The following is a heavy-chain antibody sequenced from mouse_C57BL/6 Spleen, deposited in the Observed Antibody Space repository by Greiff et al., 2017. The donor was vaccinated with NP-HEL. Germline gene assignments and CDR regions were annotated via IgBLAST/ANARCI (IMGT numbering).Heavy chain of an antibody. CDR1: GYTFTSYW. J-gene: IGHJ1*03. V-gene: IGHV1-7*01. Sequence: SGAELAKPGASVKLSCKASGYTFTSYWMHWVKQRPGQGLEWIGYINPSSGYTKYNQKFKDKATLTADKSSSKAYMQLSSLTYEDSAVYYCARGSTVVDWYFDVWGTGTTVTVSS. CDR2: INPSSGYT. D-gene: IGHD1-1*01. CDR3: ARGSTVVDWYFDV.